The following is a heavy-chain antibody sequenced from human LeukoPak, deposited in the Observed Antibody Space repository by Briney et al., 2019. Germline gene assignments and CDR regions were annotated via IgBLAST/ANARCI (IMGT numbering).Heavy chain of an antibody. D-gene: IGHD6-13*01. J-gene: IGHJ6*03. V-gene: IGHV1-18*01. CDR3: ARFMAAAGTYYYYMDV. CDR1: GYTLTSYG. Sequence: GASVKVSCKASGYTLTSYGISWVRQAPGQGLEWKGSISAYKGNTNYAQKFQGRVTMTTDTSTSTAYMELRSLRSDDTAVYYCARFMAAAGTYYYYMDVWGKGTTVTVSS. CDR2: ISAYKGNT.